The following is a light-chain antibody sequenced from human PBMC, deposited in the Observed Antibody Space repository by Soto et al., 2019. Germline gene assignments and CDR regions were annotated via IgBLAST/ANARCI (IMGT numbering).Light chain of an antibody. Sequence: IQLTQSPSTLPASVGDRVTLTCRASQSISNWLAWYQQKLGTAPKLLIYHASILETAVPSRFSGNGSGTEFPLTISSLQPGDFATYYCQQYNSYSFGQGSRVEIK. J-gene: IGKJ1*01. CDR2: HAS. CDR1: QSISNW. V-gene: IGKV1-5*01. CDR3: QQYNSYS.